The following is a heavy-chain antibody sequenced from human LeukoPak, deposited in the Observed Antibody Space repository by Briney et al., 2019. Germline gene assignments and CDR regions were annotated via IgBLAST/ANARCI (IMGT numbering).Heavy chain of an antibody. D-gene: IGHD6-13*01. V-gene: IGHV1-69*05. CDR2: IIPIFGTA. J-gene: IGHJ6*03. Sequence: GASVKVSCKASGGTFSSYAISWVRQAPGQGLEWMGGIIPIFGTANYAQKFQGRVTITTDESTSTAYMELSSLRSEDTAVYYCATAKAAALLAYYYYYMDVWGKGTTVTVSS. CDR3: ATAKAAALLAYYYYYMDV. CDR1: GGTFSSYA.